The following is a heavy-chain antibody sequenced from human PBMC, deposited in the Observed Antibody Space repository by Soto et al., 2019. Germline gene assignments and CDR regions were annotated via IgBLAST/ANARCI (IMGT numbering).Heavy chain of an antibody. J-gene: IGHJ4*02. Sequence: QVQLVQSGAEVKKPGASVNVSCKASGYTFTSYAMQWVRQAPGQRLEWMGWINAGNGNTKYSQKFQGRVTITSDTSASTDYMELSRLRSEDTAVYYCARDLGGCTDYWGQGTLVTVSS. CDR1: GYTFTSYA. D-gene: IGHD6-19*01. CDR3: ARDLGGCTDY. V-gene: IGHV1-3*01. CDR2: INAGNGNT.